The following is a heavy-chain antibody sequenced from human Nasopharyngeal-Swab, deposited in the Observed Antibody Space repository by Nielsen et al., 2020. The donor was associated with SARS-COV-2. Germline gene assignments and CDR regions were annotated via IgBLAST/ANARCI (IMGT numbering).Heavy chain of an antibody. D-gene: IGHD3-10*01. CDR3: ARDRWVVRVRNYGMDV. J-gene: IGHJ6*02. CDR1: GGSISSGSYY. Sequence: SETLSLTCTVSGGSISSGSYYWSWIRQPAGKGLEWIGRIYTSGSTNYNPSLKSRVTISVDTSKNQFSLKLSSVTAADTAVYCCARDRWVVRVRNYGMDVWGQGTTVTVSS. CDR2: IYTSGST. V-gene: IGHV4-61*02.